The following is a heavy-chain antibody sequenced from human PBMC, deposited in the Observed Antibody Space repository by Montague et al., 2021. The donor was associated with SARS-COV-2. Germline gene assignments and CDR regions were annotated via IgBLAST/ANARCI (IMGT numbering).Heavy chain of an antibody. V-gene: IGHV3-48*03. J-gene: IGHJ6*02. Sequence: SLRLSCAASGFAFSTYEMNWVRQAPGKGLEWISYISTSGRTIHYADSXXGRFSISRDNAKNSLYLSLNSLRAEDTAVYYCARDRADSDADSFYYAMDVWGQGTAVTVSS. D-gene: IGHD3-22*01. CDR1: GFAFSTYE. CDR2: ISTSGRTI. CDR3: ARDRADSDADSFYYAMDV.